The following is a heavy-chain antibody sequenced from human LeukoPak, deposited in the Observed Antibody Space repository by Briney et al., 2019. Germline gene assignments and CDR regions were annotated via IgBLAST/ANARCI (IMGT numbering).Heavy chain of an antibody. Sequence: GGSLRLSCAASAFTVSSNYMSWVRQAPGKGLEWVSVIYSGGSTYYADSVKGRFTISRDNSKNTLYLQMNSLRAEDTAVYYCARSRRQWLDFDYWGQGTLVTVSS. D-gene: IGHD6-19*01. CDR3: ARSRRQWLDFDY. CDR1: AFTVSSNY. CDR2: IYSGGST. V-gene: IGHV3-53*01. J-gene: IGHJ4*02.